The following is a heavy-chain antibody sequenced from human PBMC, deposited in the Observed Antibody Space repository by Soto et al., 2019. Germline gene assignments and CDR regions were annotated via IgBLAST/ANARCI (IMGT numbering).Heavy chain of an antibody. D-gene: IGHD3-10*01. CDR2: ISSSGSTI. V-gene: IGHV3-11*01. CDR3: ARDLTGPPYYYYYGMDV. J-gene: IGHJ6*02. CDR1: GFTFSDYY. Sequence: GGSLRLSCAASGFTFSDYYMSWIRQAPGKGLEWVSYISSSGSTIYYADSVKGRFTISRDNAKNSLYLQMNSLRAEDTAVYYCARDLTGPPYYYYYGMDVWGQGTTVTVSS.